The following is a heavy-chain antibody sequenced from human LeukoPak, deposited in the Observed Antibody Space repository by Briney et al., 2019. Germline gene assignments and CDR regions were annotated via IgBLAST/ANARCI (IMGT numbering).Heavy chain of an antibody. CDR2: INPSGGST. V-gene: IGHV1-46*01. CDR3: AMIPYDFWSGYFTHFDY. J-gene: IGHJ4*02. D-gene: IGHD3-3*01. CDR1: GYTFTSYY. Sequence: ASVKVSCKASGYTFTSYYMHWVRQAPGQGLEWMGIINPSGGSTSYAQKFQGRVTMTRDTSTSTVYMELSSLRSEDTAVYYCAMIPYDFWSGYFTHFDYWGQGTLVTVSS.